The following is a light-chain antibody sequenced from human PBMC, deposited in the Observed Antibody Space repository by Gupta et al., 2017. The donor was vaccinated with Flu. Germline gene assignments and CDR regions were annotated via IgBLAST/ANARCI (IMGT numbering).Light chain of an antibody. CDR2: DDS. Sequence: SFVLIQPPSFSVAPGQTARISCGGDNIGSKSVHWYQQKPGQAPVLVVYDDSDRPPGTPERFSGSNSGNTATLNISRVEAGDEADYYCQVWDSSSDDWVFGGGTKLTVL. J-gene: IGLJ3*02. V-gene: IGLV3-21*02. CDR1: NIGSKS. CDR3: QVWDSSSDDWV.